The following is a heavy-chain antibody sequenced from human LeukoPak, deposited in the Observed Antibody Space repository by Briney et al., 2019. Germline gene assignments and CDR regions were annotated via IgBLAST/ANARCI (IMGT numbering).Heavy chain of an antibody. CDR3: ARELGGDYASGGHYDDY. CDR2: TNPNSGGT. V-gene: IGHV1-2*02. D-gene: IGHD3-22*01. CDR1: GYTFTGYY. J-gene: IGHJ4*02. Sequence: GASVKVSCKASGYTFTGYYLHWVRQAPGQGLEWMGWTNPNSGGTNYARNFLGRVTMTRDTSISTAYMELSRLRSDDTAVYYCARELGGDYASGGHYDDYWGQGTLVTVSS.